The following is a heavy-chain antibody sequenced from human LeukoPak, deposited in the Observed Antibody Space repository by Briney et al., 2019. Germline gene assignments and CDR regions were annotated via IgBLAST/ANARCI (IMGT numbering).Heavy chain of an antibody. CDR3: ATDDSSGYCYDY. Sequence: PSETLSLTCTVSGGSISSRSYYWGWIRQPPGKGLEWIGSIHYSGSTYYNPSLKSRVTISVDTSKDQFSLKLSSVTAADTAGYYCATDDSSGYCYDYWGQGTLVTVSS. J-gene: IGHJ4*02. CDR1: GGSISSRSYY. CDR2: IHYSGST. D-gene: IGHD3-22*01. V-gene: IGHV4-39*02.